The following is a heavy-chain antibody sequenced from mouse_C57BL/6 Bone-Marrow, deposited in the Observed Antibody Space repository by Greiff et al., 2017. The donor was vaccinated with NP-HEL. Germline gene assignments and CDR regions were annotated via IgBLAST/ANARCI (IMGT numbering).Heavy chain of an antibody. CDR2: IWSDGST. CDR1: GFSLTSYG. J-gene: IGHJ1*03. D-gene: IGHD2-3*01. V-gene: IGHV2-6-1*01. CDR3: ARQGGYDGYYDWYFDV. Sequence: VKLVESGPGLVAPSQSLSITCTVSGFSLTSYGVHWVRQPPGKGLEWLVVIWSDGSTTYNSALKSRLSISKDNSKSQVFLKMNSLQTDDTAMYYCARQGGYDGYYDWYFDVWGTGTTVTVSS.